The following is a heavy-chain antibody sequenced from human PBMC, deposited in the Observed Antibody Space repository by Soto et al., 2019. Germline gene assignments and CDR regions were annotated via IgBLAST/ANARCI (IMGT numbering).Heavy chain of an antibody. V-gene: IGHV4-38-2*02. Sequence: CVVSGYSISSGHYWGWIRQPPGKGLEWIGNVYHSGTTYYNPSLKSRVTISVDTSKNQFSLKLNSVTAADTAVYYCARDQKDYVWGSYDYWGQGTLVTVSS. J-gene: IGHJ4*02. CDR1: GYSISSGHY. CDR3: ARDQKDYVWGSYDY. D-gene: IGHD3-16*01. CDR2: VYHSGTT.